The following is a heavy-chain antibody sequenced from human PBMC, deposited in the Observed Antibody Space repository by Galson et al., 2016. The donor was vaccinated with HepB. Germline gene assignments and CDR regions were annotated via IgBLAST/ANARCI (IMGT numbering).Heavy chain of an antibody. D-gene: IGHD3-3*01. CDR1: GFTFDSYA. Sequence: SLRLSCAASGFTFDSYAMSWVRQAPGKGLEWVSAITASGHNTYYIGSVKGRFTISRDSSKNTLYLQMSSLRVEDTAVYYCAKVGRFWADNGMDGRGQGTTVIVSS. V-gene: IGHV3-23*01. J-gene: IGHJ6*02. CDR2: ITASGHNT. CDR3: AKVGRFWADNGMDG.